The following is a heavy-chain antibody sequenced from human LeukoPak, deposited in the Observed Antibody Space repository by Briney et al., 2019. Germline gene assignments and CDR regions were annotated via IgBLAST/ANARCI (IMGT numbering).Heavy chain of an antibody. CDR1: GFTFSDHY. CDR2: IRGSGASI. Sequence: GRSLRLSCAASGFTFSDHYITWIRQAPGKGLEWVSFIRGSGASIDYADSVKGRFTISRDNAKNALFLHMDTLRAEDTAVHYCARGATTLEHTISSGFDLWGQGTLVTVSS. D-gene: IGHD6-6*01. CDR3: ARGATTLEHTISSGFDL. V-gene: IGHV3-11*01. J-gene: IGHJ4*02.